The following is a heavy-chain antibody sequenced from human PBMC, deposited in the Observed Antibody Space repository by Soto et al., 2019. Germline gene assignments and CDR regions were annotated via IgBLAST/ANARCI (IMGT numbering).Heavy chain of an antibody. D-gene: IGHD6-6*01. J-gene: IGHJ6*02. V-gene: IGHV3-30*18. Sequence: PGGSLRLSCAASGFTFSSYGMHWVRQAPGKGLEWVAVISYDGSNKYYADSVKGRFTISRGNSKNTLYLQMNSLRAEDTAVYYCAKDRAARYYYYYGMDVWGQGTTVTVSS. CDR1: GFTFSSYG. CDR2: ISYDGSNK. CDR3: AKDRAARYYYYYGMDV.